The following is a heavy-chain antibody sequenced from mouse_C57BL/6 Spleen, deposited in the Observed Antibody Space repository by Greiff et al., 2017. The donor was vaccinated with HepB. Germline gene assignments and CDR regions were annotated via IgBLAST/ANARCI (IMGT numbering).Heavy chain of an antibody. CDR2: IDPSDSYT. D-gene: IGHD3-2*02. J-gene: IGHJ2*01. CDR3: ARWAELRLNY. CDR1: GYTFTSYW. V-gene: IGHV1-69*01. Sequence: LQQPGAELVMPGASVKLSCKASGYTFTSYWMHWVKQRPGQGLEWIGEIDPSDSYTNYNQKFKGKSTLTVDKSYSTAYMQLSSLTSEDSAVYYCARWAELRLNYWGQGTTLTVSS.